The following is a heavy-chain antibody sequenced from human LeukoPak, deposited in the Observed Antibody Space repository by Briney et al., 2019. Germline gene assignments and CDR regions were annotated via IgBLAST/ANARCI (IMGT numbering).Heavy chain of an antibody. D-gene: IGHD3-22*01. CDR2: ISGSGGST. V-gene: IGHV3-23*01. CDR3: EKNYYDSSGSYASLDY. J-gene: IGHJ4*02. Sequence: HSGGSLRPSCAASGFTFSSYAMSWVRQAPGKGLEWVSAISGSGGSTYYADSVKGRFTISRDNYKNTLYLQMNSLTAEDTAVYYCEKNYYDSSGSYASLDYWGQGTLVTVSS. CDR1: GFTFSSYA.